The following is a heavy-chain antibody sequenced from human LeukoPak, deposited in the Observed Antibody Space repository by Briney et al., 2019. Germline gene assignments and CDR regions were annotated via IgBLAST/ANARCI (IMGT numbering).Heavy chain of an antibody. D-gene: IGHD1-26*01. CDR1: GFTFSSYA. CDR3: AKRYSGSSGLYNFDY. J-gene: IGHJ4*02. Sequence: PGGSLRLSCAASGFTFSSYAMTWVRQPPGKGLGGVSSITGSTGSTYYADSVKGRFTISRDNSKNTLYLQMNSLRAEDTAVYYCAKRYSGSSGLYNFDYWGQGTLVTVSS. V-gene: IGHV3-23*01. CDR2: ITGSTGST.